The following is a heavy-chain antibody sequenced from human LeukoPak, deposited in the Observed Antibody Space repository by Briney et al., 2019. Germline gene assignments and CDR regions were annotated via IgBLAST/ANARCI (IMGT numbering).Heavy chain of an antibody. CDR3: ARLRVVAARGYYFDY. V-gene: IGHV4-31*03. J-gene: IGHJ4*02. Sequence: SETLSLTCTVSGGSISSGGDYWSWIRQHPGKGLEWIGYIYYSGSTYYNPSLKGRVTISVDTSKNQFSLKLSSVTAADTAVFYCARLRVVAARGYYFDYWGQGTLVTVSS. CDR2: IYYSGST. CDR1: GGSISSGGDY. D-gene: IGHD2-15*01.